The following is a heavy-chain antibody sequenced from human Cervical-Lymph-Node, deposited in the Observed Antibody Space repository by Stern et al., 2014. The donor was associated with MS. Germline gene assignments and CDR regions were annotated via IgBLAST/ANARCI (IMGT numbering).Heavy chain of an antibody. V-gene: IGHV1-69*01. CDR1: GGSFSSME. Sequence: VQLVQYGAEVKKPGSSMKVSCKASGGSFSSMEISWVRQAPGQGLEWLGGISPLFGTTNYAKKVQGRVTIIADVSTDTVHMEMSSLRSKDTAVYYCVRDQGGIAASWGQGTLVTVSS. J-gene: IGHJ4*02. CDR2: ISPLFGTT. CDR3: VRDQGGIAAS. D-gene: IGHD6-13*01.